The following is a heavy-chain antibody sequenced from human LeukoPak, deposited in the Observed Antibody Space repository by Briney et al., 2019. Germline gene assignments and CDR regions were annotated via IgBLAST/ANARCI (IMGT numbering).Heavy chain of an antibody. CDR3: AKAPVTTCRGAFCYPFDY. CDR1: GFTFSNYN. CDR2: ITSSGTYI. J-gene: IGHJ4*02. Sequence: GGSLRLSCAASGFTFSNYNMNWVRQAPGKAMEWVSSITSSGTYIFYADSVKGRFTISRDSSKNTLFLQMNRLRPEDAAVYYCAKAPVTTCRGAFCYPFDYWGLGTLVTVSS. D-gene: IGHD2-15*01. V-gene: IGHV3-21*04.